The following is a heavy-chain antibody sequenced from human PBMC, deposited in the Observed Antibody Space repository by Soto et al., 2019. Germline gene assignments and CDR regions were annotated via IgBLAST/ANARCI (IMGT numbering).Heavy chain of an antibody. CDR3: AREVYCSGGSCYFDAFDI. D-gene: IGHD2-15*01. CDR2: ISSSSSYT. V-gene: IGHV3-11*06. J-gene: IGHJ3*02. CDR1: GFTFSDYY. Sequence: QVQLVESGGGLVKPGGSLRLSCAASGFTFSDYYMSWIRQAPGKGLEWVSYISSSSSYTNYADSVKGRFTISRDNAKNSLYLQMNSLRAEDTAVYYCAREVYCSGGSCYFDAFDIWGQGTMVTVSS.